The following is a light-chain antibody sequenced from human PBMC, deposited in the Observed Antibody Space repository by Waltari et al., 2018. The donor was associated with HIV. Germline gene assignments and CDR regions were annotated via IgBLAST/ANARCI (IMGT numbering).Light chain of an antibody. Sequence: SHELTQPPSVAVSPGQTARITCSGDALTKHYTHWYQQKPGQAPVMVMYKDTERPSGIPERFSGSSSGTTVTLTISGVQAEDEADYYCHSADTTVLFGGGTKLTVL. J-gene: IGLJ2*01. CDR2: KDT. V-gene: IGLV3-25*03. CDR1: ALTKHY. CDR3: HSADTTVL.